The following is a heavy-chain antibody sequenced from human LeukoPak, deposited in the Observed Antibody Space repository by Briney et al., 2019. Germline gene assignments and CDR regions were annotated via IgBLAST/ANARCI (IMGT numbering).Heavy chain of an antibody. V-gene: IGHV4-34*01. CDR1: GGSFSGYY. J-gene: IGHJ3*02. CDR2: INHSGST. CDR3: ASQLERQGATAFDI. Sequence: PWETLSLTCAVYGGSFSGYYWSWIRQPPGKGLDWIGEINHSGSTNYNPSLKSRVTISVDTSKNQFSLKLSSVTAADTAVYYCASQLERQGATAFDIWGPGTMVTVSS. D-gene: IGHD1-1*01.